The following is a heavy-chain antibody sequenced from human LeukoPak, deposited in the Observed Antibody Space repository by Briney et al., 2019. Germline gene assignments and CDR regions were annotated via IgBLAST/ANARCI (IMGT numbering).Heavy chain of an antibody. CDR3: ARGARGSGRDFDY. CDR1: GFSFSDFY. CDR2: IGTRSNPI. D-gene: IGHD1-26*01. Sequence: PGGSLRLSCAASGFSFSDFYMSWIRQAPGMGLEWIAYIGTRSNPIYYADSVKGRVTISRDDAKNSLYLQMNSLRDEDTAVYFCARGARGSGRDFDYWGQGILVTVSS. J-gene: IGHJ4*02. V-gene: IGHV3-11*01.